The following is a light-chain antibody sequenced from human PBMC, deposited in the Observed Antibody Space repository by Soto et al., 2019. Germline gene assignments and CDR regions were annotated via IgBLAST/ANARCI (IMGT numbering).Light chain of an antibody. CDR2: EVT. J-gene: IGLJ3*02. V-gene: IGLV2-14*01. CDR1: SNDVGGYKY. Sequence: QSALTQPASVSGSPGQSITFSCTGTSNDVGGYKYVSWYQQHPGKAPKLIIYEVTNRPSGVSNRFSGSKSGNTASLTISELQAEDEADYYCSSYTSSTTLVFGGGTKLTVL. CDR3: SSYTSSTTLV.